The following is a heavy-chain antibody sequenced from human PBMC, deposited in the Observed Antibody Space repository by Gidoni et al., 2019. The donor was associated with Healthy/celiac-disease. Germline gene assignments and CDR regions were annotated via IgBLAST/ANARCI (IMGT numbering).Heavy chain of an antibody. D-gene: IGHD6-13*01. J-gene: IGHJ4*02. CDR2: ISGSGGST. V-gene: IGHV3-23*01. CDR1: GFPFSSYA. CDR3: AKVVAANQPWFDY. Sequence: EVQLLESGGGLVQPGGSLRLSCADSGFPFSSYAMSWVGQAPGKGLGWVSAISGSGGSTYYADSVKGRFTISRDNSKNTLYLQMNSLRAEDTAVYYCAKVVAANQPWFDYWGQGTLVTVSS.